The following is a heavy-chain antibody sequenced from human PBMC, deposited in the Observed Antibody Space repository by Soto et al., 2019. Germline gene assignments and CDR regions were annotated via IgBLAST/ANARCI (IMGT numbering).Heavy chain of an antibody. CDR1: GFTFSDYA. J-gene: IGHJ6*02. CDR3: ARPAATVIFYSGMDV. CDR2: ISFDGSNE. Sequence: PGGSLRLSCAASGFTFSDYAMHWVRQAPGKGLEWVAIISFDGSNEHYADSVQGRFTIPRDNSENTLYLQMNSLRADDTAVYYCARPAATVIFYSGMDVWGQGTTVTVSS. D-gene: IGHD4-17*01. V-gene: IGHV3-30-3*01.